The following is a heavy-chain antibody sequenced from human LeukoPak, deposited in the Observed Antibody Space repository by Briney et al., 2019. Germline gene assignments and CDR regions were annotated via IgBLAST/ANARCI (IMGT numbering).Heavy chain of an antibody. Sequence: SETLSLTCTVSGYSISSGYYWGWIRQSPGKGLEWIGSIYHSGSTYYNPSLKSRVTISVDTSKNQFSLKLSSVTAADTAVYYCARTHCSSTSCHGFAFDIWGQGTMVTVSS. CDR2: IYHSGST. D-gene: IGHD2-2*01. V-gene: IGHV4-38-2*02. CDR3: ARTHCSSTSCHGFAFDI. J-gene: IGHJ3*02. CDR1: GYSISSGYY.